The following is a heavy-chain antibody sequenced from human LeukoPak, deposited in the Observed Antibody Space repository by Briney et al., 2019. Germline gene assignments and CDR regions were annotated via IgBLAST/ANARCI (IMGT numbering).Heavy chain of an antibody. J-gene: IGHJ5*02. CDR1: GFTVSTNY. CDR3: ARDLVVGATNA. V-gene: IGHV3-53*01. Sequence: GGSLRLSCAASGFTVSTNYMNWVRQAPGKGLEWVSVIYSGGSTYYADSVKGRFTISRDNSNNTLYLHMNNLRAEDTAVYYCARDLVVGATNAWGQGALVTVSS. CDR2: IYSGGST. D-gene: IGHD1-26*01.